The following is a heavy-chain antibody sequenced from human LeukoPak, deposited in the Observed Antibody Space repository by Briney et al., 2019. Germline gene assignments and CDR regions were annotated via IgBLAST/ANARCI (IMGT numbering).Heavy chain of an antibody. D-gene: IGHD1-26*01. CDR2: IKQGGSEK. Sequence: GGSLRLSCAASGFTFSSYWMSWVRQAPGKGLEWVANIKQGGSEKYYVDSVKGRFTISRDNAKNSLYLQMNSLRAEDTAVYYCARDSGRGQWELIPNLDYWGQGTLVTVSS. J-gene: IGHJ4*02. CDR1: GFTFSSYW. CDR3: ARDSGRGQWELIPNLDY. V-gene: IGHV3-7*01.